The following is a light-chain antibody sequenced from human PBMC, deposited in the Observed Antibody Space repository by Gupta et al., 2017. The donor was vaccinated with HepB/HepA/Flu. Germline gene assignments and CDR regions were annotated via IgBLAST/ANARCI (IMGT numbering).Light chain of an antibody. CDR1: SSDVGAYDH. V-gene: IGLV2-14*03. CDR2: GVN. Sequence: SALTQPASVSGSPGQSITISCSGPSSDVGAYDHVSWYQHHPGKAPKLMIYGVNNRPSVVSDRFSGSKSGNTASLSISGLQAEDEADYFCNSYTTRSTVVFGGGTKLTVL. CDR3: NSYTTRSTVV. J-gene: IGLJ2*01.